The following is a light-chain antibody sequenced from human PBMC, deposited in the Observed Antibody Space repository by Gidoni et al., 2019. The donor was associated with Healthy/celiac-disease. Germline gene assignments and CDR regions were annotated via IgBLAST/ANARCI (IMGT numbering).Light chain of an antibody. CDR1: QSVSSH. Sequence: IVFTQSPATLALSSGERATLPCRPSQSVSSHLAWYQQKPGQAPRLLIYDAANRATGIPARFSGSGSGTDFTLTISSLEPEDFAVYYCQQRSNWQSLTFGGGTKVEIK. CDR3: QQRSNWQSLT. J-gene: IGKJ4*01. CDR2: DAA. V-gene: IGKV3-11*01.